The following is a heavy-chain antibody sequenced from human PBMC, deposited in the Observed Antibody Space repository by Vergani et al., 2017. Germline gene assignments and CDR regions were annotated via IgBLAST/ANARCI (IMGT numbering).Heavy chain of an antibody. CDR1: GYSFTSYW. Sequence: EVQLVQSGAEVKKPGESLKISCKRSGYSFTSYWIGWVRQMPGKGLEWMGIIYPGDSDTRYSPSFQGQVTISADKSISTAYLQWSSLKASDTAMYYCARHIEQLGPHYYYYYYMDVWGKGTTVTVSS. CDR3: ARHIEQLGPHYYYYYYMDV. V-gene: IGHV5-51*01. J-gene: IGHJ6*03. D-gene: IGHD6-6*01. CDR2: IYPGDSDT.